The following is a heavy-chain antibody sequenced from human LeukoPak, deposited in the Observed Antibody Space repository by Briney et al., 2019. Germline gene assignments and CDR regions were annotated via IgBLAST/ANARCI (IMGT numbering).Heavy chain of an antibody. CDR3: ARTIAAAGNYYFDY. V-gene: IGHV4-30-2*01. Sequence: SGTLSLTCAVSGGSISSGGYSWSWIRQPPGKGLEWIGYIYHSGSTYYNPSLKSRVTISVDRSKNQFSLKLSSVTAADTAVYYCARTIAAAGNYYFDYWGQGTLVTVSS. D-gene: IGHD6-13*01. J-gene: IGHJ4*02. CDR1: GGSISSGGYS. CDR2: IYHSGST.